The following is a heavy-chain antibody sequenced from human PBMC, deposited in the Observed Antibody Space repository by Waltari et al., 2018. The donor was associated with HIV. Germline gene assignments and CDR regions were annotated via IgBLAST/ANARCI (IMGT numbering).Heavy chain of an antibody. CDR2: IWYDGSNK. J-gene: IGHJ6*02. CDR3: ARDTAAAGPYYYYYGMDV. D-gene: IGHD6-13*01. Sequence: QVQLVESGGGVVQPGRSLRLSCAASGFTFSGYGMSGVGQAPGKGLEWVAVIWYDGSNKYYADSVKGRFTISRDNSKNTLYLQMNSLRAEDTAVYYCARDTAAAGPYYYYYGMDVWGQGTTVTVSS. CDR1: GFTFSGYG. V-gene: IGHV3-33*01.